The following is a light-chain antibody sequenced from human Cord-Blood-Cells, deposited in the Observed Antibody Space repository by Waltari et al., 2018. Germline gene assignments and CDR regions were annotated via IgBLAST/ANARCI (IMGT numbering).Light chain of an antibody. CDR2: DAS. CDR3: QQRSNWPPWT. V-gene: IGKV3-11*01. J-gene: IGKJ1*01. Sequence: EIVLTQSPATLSLSPGERATLSCRASQSVSSYLAGYQQKPGQAPRLLIYDASNRATGIPAGFSGSGSGTDFTLTISSLEPEDFAVYYCQQRSNWPPWTFGQGTKVEIK. CDR1: QSVSSY.